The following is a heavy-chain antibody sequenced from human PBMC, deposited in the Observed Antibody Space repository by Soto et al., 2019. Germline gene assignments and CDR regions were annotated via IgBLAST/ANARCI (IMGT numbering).Heavy chain of an antibody. Sequence: LRLSCAASGFTFSSYAMSWVRQAPGKGLEWVSAISGSGGSTYYADSVKGRFTISRDNSKNTLYLQMNSLRAEDTAVYYCAKTYSSSWYYFDYWGQGTLVTVSS. CDR1: GFTFSSYA. V-gene: IGHV3-23*01. D-gene: IGHD6-13*01. CDR3: AKTYSSSWYYFDY. J-gene: IGHJ4*02. CDR2: ISGSGGST.